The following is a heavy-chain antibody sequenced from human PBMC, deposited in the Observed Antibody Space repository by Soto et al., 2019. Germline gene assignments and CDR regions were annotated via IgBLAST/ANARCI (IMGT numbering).Heavy chain of an antibody. CDR3: ARGIPVSGSFDY. Sequence: SETLSLTCTVSGDSIGRGGYYWTWIRQHPGKGLEWIAYIYTTGSTYYNPSPKSRVGISVDTSKNQFSLKLSSVTAADTAVYYCARGIPVSGSFDYWGQGTLVTVSS. D-gene: IGHD6-19*01. CDR2: IYTTGST. CDR1: GDSIGRGGYY. V-gene: IGHV4-31*03. J-gene: IGHJ4*02.